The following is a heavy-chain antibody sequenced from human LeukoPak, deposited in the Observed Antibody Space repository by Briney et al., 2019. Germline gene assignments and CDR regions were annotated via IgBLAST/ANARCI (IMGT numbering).Heavy chain of an antibody. Sequence: TLSLTCDVSGGSVSSADYSWSGTRQPPGKGVEGIGFIFRGRNSYYNPSLKSLDTISIDRSKNPFSLELTSVRAADTAVYDCARQNADIVLMVYASYFDYWGQGTLVTVSS. V-gene: IGHV4-30-2*01. D-gene: IGHD2-8*01. CDR2: IFRGRNS. CDR3: ARQNADIVLMVYASYFDY. J-gene: IGHJ4*02. CDR1: GGSVSSADYS.